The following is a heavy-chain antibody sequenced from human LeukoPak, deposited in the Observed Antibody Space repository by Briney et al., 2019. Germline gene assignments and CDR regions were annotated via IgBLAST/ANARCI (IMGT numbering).Heavy chain of an antibody. CDR3: TTVGLYDILTGHYHDSFDR. Sequence: GESLRLSCAASGLPFSNAWMSWVRQAPGKGLEWVGRIKGKIDGGTRDHAAPVKGRFTISRDDSKNTLYLQMNSLKTEDTAVYYCTTVGLYDILTGHYHDSFDRWGQGTMVTVSS. CDR2: IKGKIDGGTR. J-gene: IGHJ3*01. CDR1: GLPFSNAW. D-gene: IGHD3-9*01. V-gene: IGHV3-15*01.